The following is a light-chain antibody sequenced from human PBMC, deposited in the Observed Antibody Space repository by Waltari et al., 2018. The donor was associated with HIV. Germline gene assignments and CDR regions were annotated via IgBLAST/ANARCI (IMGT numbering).Light chain of an antibody. CDR1: SSAVGSYHL. V-gene: IGLV2-23*03. Sequence: QSALTQPASVSGSPGQSITISCTGTSSAVGSYHLFSWYQQHPGKAPKLMIYEGSKRPSGVSNRFSGSKSGNTASLTISGLQAEDETDYYCCSYAGNSTFVVFGGGTKLTVL. J-gene: IGLJ2*01. CDR2: EGS. CDR3: CSYAGNSTFVV.